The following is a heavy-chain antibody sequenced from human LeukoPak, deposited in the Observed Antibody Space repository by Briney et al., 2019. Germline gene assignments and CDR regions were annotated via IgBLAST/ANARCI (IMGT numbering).Heavy chain of an antibody. CDR3: GKEGERHFDLKY. Sequence: PSQILSLTCTVSGGSISSGDYYWSWIRQPPGKGLEWIGYIYYSGSTYYNPSLKSRVTISVDTSKNQFSLKLSSVTAADTAVYYCGKEGERHFDLKYWGQGTPVTVSS. CDR2: IYYSGST. CDR1: GGSISSGDYY. V-gene: IGHV4-30-4*01. D-gene: IGHD6-6*01. J-gene: IGHJ4*02.